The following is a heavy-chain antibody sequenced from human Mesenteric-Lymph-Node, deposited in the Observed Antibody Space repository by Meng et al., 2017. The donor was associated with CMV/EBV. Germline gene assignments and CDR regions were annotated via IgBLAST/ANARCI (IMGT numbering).Heavy chain of an antibody. V-gene: IGHV3-48*04. CDR1: GFTFSSYS. J-gene: IGHJ5*02. D-gene: IGHD1-26*01. Sequence: GGSLRLSCAASGFTFSSYSMNWVRQAPGKGLEWVSYISSSSTIYYADSVKGRFTISRDNAKNSLYLQMNSLRAEDTAVYYCARDEWSGSYNWFDPWGQGTLVTVSS. CDR3: ARDEWSGSYNWFDP. CDR2: ISSSSTI.